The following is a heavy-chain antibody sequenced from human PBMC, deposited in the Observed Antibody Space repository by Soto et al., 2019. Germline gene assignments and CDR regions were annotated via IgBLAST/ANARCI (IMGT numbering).Heavy chain of an antibody. CDR2: IIPIFGTA. D-gene: IGHD3-3*01. CDR3: ARKHYDFWSGSSYYYYGMDV. V-gene: IGHV1-69*13. J-gene: IGHJ6*02. CDR1: GGTFSSYA. Sequence: VASVKVSCKASGGTFSSYAISWVRQAPGQGLEWMGGIIPIFGTANYAQKFQGRVTITADESTSTAYMELSSLRSEDTAVYYCARKHYDFWSGSSYYYYGMDVWGQGTTVTVSS.